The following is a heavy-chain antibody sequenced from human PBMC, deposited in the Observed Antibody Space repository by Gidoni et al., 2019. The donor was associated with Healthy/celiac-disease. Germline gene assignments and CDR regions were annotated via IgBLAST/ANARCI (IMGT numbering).Heavy chain of an antibody. Sequence: EVQLLESGGGLVQPGGSLSLSCAASGFTLSSYAMSWVRQAPGKGLEWFSAIIGSGGSTYYADSVKGRFTISRDNSKNTLYLQMNSLRAEDTAVYYCAKDDFWSVYYSYWGQGTLVTVSS. D-gene: IGHD3-3*01. V-gene: IGHV3-23*01. CDR2: IIGSGGST. CDR1: GFTLSSYA. CDR3: AKDDFWSVYYSY. J-gene: IGHJ4*02.